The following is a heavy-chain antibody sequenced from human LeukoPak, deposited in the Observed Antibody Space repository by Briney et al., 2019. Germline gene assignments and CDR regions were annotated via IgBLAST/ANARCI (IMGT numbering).Heavy chain of an antibody. Sequence: SETLSLTCSVSGESMRSSYWTWIRQSPGKGLEWIGYIDNTGTTYYNPSLESRAAISVDTSKSQFYLKVTSVTTADTALYFCARVRVAMAGDALDIWGQGTTVTVSS. J-gene: IGHJ3*02. D-gene: IGHD6-19*01. CDR3: ARVRVAMAGDALDI. CDR1: GESMRSSY. CDR2: IDNTGTT. V-gene: IGHV4-59*01.